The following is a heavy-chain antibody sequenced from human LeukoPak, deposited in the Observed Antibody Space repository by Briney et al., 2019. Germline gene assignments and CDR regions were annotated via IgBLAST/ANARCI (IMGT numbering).Heavy chain of an antibody. CDR3: ARSSGYSNGPPRDY. Sequence: GGSLRLSCAASGCTFSSYNMYWVRQAQGKGLEYVSAITSNERTTYYSHAVTGSFPISRDNSKNTLYLQMGSLRPEDTGVYYCARSSGYSNGPPRDYWGQGTLVTVSS. V-gene: IGHV3-64*01. CDR1: GCTFSSYN. CDR2: ITSNERTT. J-gene: IGHJ4*02. D-gene: IGHD5-18*01.